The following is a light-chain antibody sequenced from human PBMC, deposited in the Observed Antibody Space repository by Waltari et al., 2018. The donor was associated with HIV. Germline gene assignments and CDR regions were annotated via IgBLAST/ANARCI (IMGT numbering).Light chain of an antibody. Sequence: QSALTQPASVSGSPGQSITISCTGTSSDVGSYNYVSWYQQHPGKAPKLMIYDVSKRPSGVSNRFSGSKSGNTASLTISGLQAEDEADYCCCSYAGSSTYVFGTGTKVTVL. CDR1: SSDVGSYNY. CDR2: DVS. J-gene: IGLJ1*01. CDR3: CSYAGSSTYV. V-gene: IGLV2-23*02.